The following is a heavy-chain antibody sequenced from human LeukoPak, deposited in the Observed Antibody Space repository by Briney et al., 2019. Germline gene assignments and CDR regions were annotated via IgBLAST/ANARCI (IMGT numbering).Heavy chain of an antibody. CDR2: ISWNSGSI. Sequence: GGSLRLSCAASGFTFDDYAMHWVRQAPGKGLEWVSGISWNSGSIGYADSVKGRFTISRDNAKNSLYLQMNSLRAEDTALYYCAKDIFTGLATDGAIDYWGQGTLVTVSS. D-gene: IGHD6-13*01. V-gene: IGHV3-9*01. CDR3: AKDIFTGLATDGAIDY. J-gene: IGHJ4*02. CDR1: GFTFDDYA.